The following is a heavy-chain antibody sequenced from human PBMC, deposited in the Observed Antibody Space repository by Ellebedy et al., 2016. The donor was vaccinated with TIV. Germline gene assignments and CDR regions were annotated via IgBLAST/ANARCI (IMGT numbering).Heavy chain of an antibody. Sequence: AASVKVSCKASGGTFSSYAISWVRQAPGQGLDWMGRIIPILGIANYAQKFQGRVTITADKSTSTAYMELSSLRSEDTAVYYCARDSGAYCGGDCYNIDYWGQGTLVTVSS. CDR3: ARDSGAYCGGDCYNIDY. CDR1: GGTFSSYA. J-gene: IGHJ4*02. V-gene: IGHV1-69*04. CDR2: IIPILGIA. D-gene: IGHD2-21*02.